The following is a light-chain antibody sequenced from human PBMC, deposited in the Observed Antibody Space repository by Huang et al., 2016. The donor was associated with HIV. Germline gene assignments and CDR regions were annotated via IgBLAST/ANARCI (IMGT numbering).Light chain of an antibody. Sequence: EIVLTQSPATLSLSPEDKATLSCRASQSVDNYLAWYQQKPGQVPRLLIYDASNRATGIPARFSGSGSETDFTLTISSLEPEDFAVYYCQHRSTWPMTFGQGTKVGIK. CDR2: DAS. CDR1: QSVDNY. J-gene: IGKJ1*01. V-gene: IGKV3-11*01. CDR3: QHRSTWPMT.